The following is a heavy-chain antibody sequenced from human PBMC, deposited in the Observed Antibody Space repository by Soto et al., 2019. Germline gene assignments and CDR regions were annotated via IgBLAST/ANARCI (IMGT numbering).Heavy chain of an antibody. V-gene: IGHV1-2*04. CDR2: INPNSGGT. CDR1: GYTFTGYY. CDR3: ARDRTMVRGVIIEPNYYYYGMDV. Sequence: ASVKVSCKASGYTFTGYYMHCVRQAPGQGLGWMGWINPNSGGTNYAQKFQGWVTMTRDTSISTAYMELSRLRSDDTAVYYCARDRTMVRGVIIEPNYYYYGMDVWGQGTTVTVSS. D-gene: IGHD3-10*01. J-gene: IGHJ6*02.